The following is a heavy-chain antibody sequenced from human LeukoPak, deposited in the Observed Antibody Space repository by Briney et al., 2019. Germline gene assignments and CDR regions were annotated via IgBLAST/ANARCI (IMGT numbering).Heavy chain of an antibody. CDR1: GCSISSRSYY. CDR2: IYNSGST. Sequence: SETLSLTCTVSGCSISSRSYYWGWIRQPPGKGLEWIGNIYNSGSTYYNPSLKSLFTISLDTSKNQFSLKVSSVTAADTAVYYCARDSAAAAGYNGAFDIWGQGTMVTVSS. CDR3: ARDSAAAAGYNGAFDI. J-gene: IGHJ3*02. V-gene: IGHV4-39*07. D-gene: IGHD6-13*01.